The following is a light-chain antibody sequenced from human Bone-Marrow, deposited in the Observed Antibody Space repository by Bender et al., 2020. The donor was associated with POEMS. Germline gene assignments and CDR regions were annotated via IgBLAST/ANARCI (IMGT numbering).Light chain of an antibody. J-gene: IGLJ1*01. CDR3: SIYIPSTAPYV. CDR2: DVT. V-gene: IGLV2-14*01. CDR1: SSDVGTYNF. Sequence: SALTQPASVSGSPGQSITISCTGTSSDVGTYNFVSWYQQHPGKSPKLMIYDVTNRPAGVSDRFSCSKSGNKASLTISGLQTEDEAVYYCSIYIPSTAPYVFGTGTTVTVL.